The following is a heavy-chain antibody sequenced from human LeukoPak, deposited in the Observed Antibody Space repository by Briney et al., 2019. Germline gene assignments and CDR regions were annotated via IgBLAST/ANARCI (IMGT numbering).Heavy chain of an antibody. CDR2: INPNSGDT. J-gene: IGHJ4*02. V-gene: IGHV1-2*02. CDR3: ARHGSYGGNDY. D-gene: IGHD4-23*01. Sequence: ASVKVSCKASGYTFTGYYMHWVRQAPGQGLEWMGWINPNSGDTNYAQKFQGRVTMTGDTSISTAYMELSRLRSDDTALYYCARHGSYGGNDYWGQETLVTVSS. CDR1: GYTFTGYY.